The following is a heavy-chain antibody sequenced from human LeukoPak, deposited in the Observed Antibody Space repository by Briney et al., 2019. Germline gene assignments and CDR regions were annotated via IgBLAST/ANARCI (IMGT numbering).Heavy chain of an antibody. CDR3: ARDGLGCSSTSCPSHCDY. V-gene: IGHV3-11*01. J-gene: IGHJ4*02. CDR1: GFTFSDYY. CDR2: ISSSGSTI. D-gene: IGHD2-2*01. Sequence: GGSLRLSCAASGFTFSDYYMSWIRQAPGKGLEWVSYISSSGSTIYYADSVKGRFTISRDNAKNTLYLQMNSLRAEATAVYYCARDGLGCSSTSCPSHCDYWGQGTLVSVSS.